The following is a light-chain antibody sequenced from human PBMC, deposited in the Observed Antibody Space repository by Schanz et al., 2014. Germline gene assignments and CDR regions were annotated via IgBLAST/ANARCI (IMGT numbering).Light chain of an antibody. J-gene: IGLJ3*02. CDR3: QSYDSSLSASGWV. CDR1: SSDVGGYNY. CDR2: DVS. Sequence: QSALTQPASVSGSPGQSITISCTGTSSDVGGYNYVSWYQQHPGKAPKLMIYDVSYWPSGVSNRFSGSKSGNTASLTISGLRAEDEADYYCQSYDSSLSASGWVFGGGTKLTVL. V-gene: IGLV2-14*01.